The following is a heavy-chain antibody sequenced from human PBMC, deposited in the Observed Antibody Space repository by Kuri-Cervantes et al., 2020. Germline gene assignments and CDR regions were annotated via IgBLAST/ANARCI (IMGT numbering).Heavy chain of an antibody. V-gene: IGHV1-8*01. D-gene: IGHD2-2*01. CDR3: ARDVCSSTSCYAPYYYYGMDV. J-gene: IGHJ6*02. CDR1: GYTFTSYD. Sequence: ASVKVSCKASGYTFTSYDINWVRQATGQGLEWMGWMNPNSGNTGYAQKFQGRVTMTRSTSISTAYMELSSLRAEDTAVYYCARDVCSSTSCYAPYYYYGMDVWGQGTTVTVSS. CDR2: MNPNSGNT.